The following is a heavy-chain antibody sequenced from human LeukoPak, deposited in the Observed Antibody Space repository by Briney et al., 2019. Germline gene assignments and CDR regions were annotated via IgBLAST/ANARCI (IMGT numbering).Heavy chain of an antibody. CDR1: GGYISSYS. J-gene: IGHJ3*02. V-gene: IGHV4-59*08. CDR2: IYYSGNT. CDR3: ARGPYSYDSSGAFDI. Sequence: SETLSLTCTVSGGYISSYSWSGIRQPPGKGLEWIGYIYYSGNTNYNPSLKSRVTISVDTSKNQFSLKLSSVTAADTAVYFCARGPYSYDSSGAFDIWGQGTMVTVSS. D-gene: IGHD3-22*01.